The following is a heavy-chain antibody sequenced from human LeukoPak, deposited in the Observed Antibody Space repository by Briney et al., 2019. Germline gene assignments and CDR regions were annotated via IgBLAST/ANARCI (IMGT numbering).Heavy chain of an antibody. CDR2: ISAYSGNT. D-gene: IGHD6-19*01. CDR3: ARDIAVAGLAFDI. Sequence: ASVKVSCKASGYTFTSYGISWVRQAPGQGLEWMGWISAYSGNTKYAQKFQGRVTMTTDTSTSTAYTELRSLRSDDTAVYYCARDIAVAGLAFDIWGQGTMATVSS. CDR1: GYTFTSYG. V-gene: IGHV1-18*01. J-gene: IGHJ3*02.